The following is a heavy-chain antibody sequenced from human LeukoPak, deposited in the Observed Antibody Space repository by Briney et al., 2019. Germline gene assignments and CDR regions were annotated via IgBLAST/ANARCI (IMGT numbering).Heavy chain of an antibody. J-gene: IGHJ3*02. Sequence: GGSLRLSCAASGFTFSSYAMSWVRQAPGKGREWVSAISGSGGSTYYADSVKGRFTISRDNPKNTLYLQMNSLRAEDTAVYYCAKGYYYDSSGYYSPPAFDIWGQGTMVTVSS. D-gene: IGHD3-22*01. V-gene: IGHV3-23*01. CDR2: ISGSGGST. CDR3: AKGYYYDSSGYYSPPAFDI. CDR1: GFTFSSYA.